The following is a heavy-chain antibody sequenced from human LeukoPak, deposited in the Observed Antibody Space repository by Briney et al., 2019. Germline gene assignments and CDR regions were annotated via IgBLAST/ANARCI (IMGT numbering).Heavy chain of an antibody. Sequence: PSETLSLTCTVSGGSISSSSYYWGWIRQPPGKGLEWIGSICYSGSTYYNPSLKSRVTISVDTSKNQFSLKLSSVTAADTAVYYCARQVVRGVLDVWGKGTTVTISS. V-gene: IGHV4-39*01. CDR1: GGSISSSSYY. D-gene: IGHD3-10*01. CDR2: ICYSGST. CDR3: ARQVVRGVLDV. J-gene: IGHJ6*04.